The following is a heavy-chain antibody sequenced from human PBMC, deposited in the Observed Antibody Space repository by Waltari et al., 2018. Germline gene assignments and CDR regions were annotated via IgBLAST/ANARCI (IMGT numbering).Heavy chain of an antibody. CDR2: IYGGSGST. CDR1: GGSISSNY. D-gene: IGHD6-13*01. CDR3: ARGRIAGGTFDY. J-gene: IGHJ4*02. V-gene: IGHV4-59*12. Sequence: QVQLQESGPGLVKPSETLSLTCAVSGGSISSNYWSWIRQSPGKGLERIGYIYGGSGSTSYNPSLKSRVTISTETSKNQFSLKLSSVTAADTAVYYCARGRIAGGTFDYWGQGVLVTVSS.